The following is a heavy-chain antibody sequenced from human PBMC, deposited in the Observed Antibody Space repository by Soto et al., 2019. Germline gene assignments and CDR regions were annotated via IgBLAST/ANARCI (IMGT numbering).Heavy chain of an antibody. J-gene: IGHJ4*02. CDR2: ISWKDDK. CDR3: AHRYGGNYYRWYVDS. CDR1: GFSLTTSGAG. Sequence: QITLKESGPTLVKPTQPLTLTCTYSGFSLTTSGAGVGWIRQPPGKALEWLALISWKDDKRYNPGLESRLTITKDTSKKQVILTLTNIDPVDTATYFCAHRYGGNYYRWYVDSWGQGTLVTVSS. D-gene: IGHD1-26*01. V-gene: IGHV2-5*01.